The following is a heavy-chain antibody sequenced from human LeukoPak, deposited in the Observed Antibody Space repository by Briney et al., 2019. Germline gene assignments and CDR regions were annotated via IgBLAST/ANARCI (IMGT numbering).Heavy chain of an antibody. CDR1: GFTFSRYA. CDR3: AKDAARYYDSSGYYGTQH. V-gene: IGHV3-23*01. D-gene: IGHD3-22*01. J-gene: IGHJ1*01. Sequence: GGSLRLSCAASGFTFSRYAMSRVRQAPGKGLEWVSAISGSGGSTYYADSVKGRFTISRDNSKNTLYLQMNSLRAEDTAVYYCAKDAARYYDSSGYYGTQHWGQGTLVTVSS. CDR2: ISGSGGST.